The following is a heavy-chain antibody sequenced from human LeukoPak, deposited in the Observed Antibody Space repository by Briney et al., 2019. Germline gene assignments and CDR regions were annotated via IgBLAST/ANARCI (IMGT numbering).Heavy chain of an antibody. CDR3: ATGGARYYYSDY. D-gene: IGHD3-10*01. CDR1: GFTFRHYW. CDR2: INQDGSEK. V-gene: IGHV3-7*01. Sequence: GGSLRLSCAASGFTFRHYWMSWVRQAPGKGLEWVANINQDGSEKYYVDSVKGRFTISRDNTRNSLYLQMSSLRAEDTAVYYCATGGARYYYSDYWGQGTLLPVSS. J-gene: IGHJ4*02.